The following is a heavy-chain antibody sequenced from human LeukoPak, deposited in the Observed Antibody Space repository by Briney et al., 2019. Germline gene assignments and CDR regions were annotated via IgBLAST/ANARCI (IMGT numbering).Heavy chain of an antibody. CDR3: VGTIASRGSEY. Sequence: GGSLRVSCAASGFTFTNYWMHWVRQAPGMGLVWVSRLPPDELGIIYADSVKGRFTVSRDNAKNTVYLQMNNLRVDDTAMYYCVGTIASRGSEYWGQGALVTVSS. V-gene: IGHV3-74*01. D-gene: IGHD6-6*01. J-gene: IGHJ4*02. CDR2: LPPDELGI. CDR1: GFTFTNYW.